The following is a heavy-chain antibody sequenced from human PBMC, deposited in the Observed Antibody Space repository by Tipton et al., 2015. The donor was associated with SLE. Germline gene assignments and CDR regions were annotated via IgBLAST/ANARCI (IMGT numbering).Heavy chain of an antibody. D-gene: IGHD3-22*01. CDR2: IKQDGSEK. CDR3: ARDGDSSGYYYSHY. J-gene: IGHJ4*02. CDR1: GFTFSSYW. V-gene: IGHV3-7*01. Sequence: SLRLSCAASGFTFSSYWMSWVRQAPGKGLEWVANIKQDGSEKYYVDSVKGRFTISRGNAKNSLYLQMNSLRAEDTAVYYCARDGDSSGYYYSHYWGQGTLVTVSS.